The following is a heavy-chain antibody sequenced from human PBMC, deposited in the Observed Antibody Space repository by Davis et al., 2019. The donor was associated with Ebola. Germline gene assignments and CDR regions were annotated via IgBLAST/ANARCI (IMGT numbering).Heavy chain of an antibody. CDR3: AKDLVDTGGAY. J-gene: IGHJ4*02. D-gene: IGHD5-18*01. V-gene: IGHV3-30*18. Sequence: GGSLRLSCAASGFTFSSYGIHWVRQAPGKGLKWVAVISYDGSNKYYADSVKGRFTISRDNSKNTLYLQMNSLRAEDTAVYYCAKDLVDTGGAYWGQGTLVTVSS. CDR2: ISYDGSNK. CDR1: GFTFSSYG.